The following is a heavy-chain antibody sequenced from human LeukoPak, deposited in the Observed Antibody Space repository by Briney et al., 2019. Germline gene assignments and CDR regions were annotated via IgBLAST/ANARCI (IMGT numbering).Heavy chain of an antibody. Sequence: GGSLRLSCAASGFTFSNAWMSWVRQAPGKGLEWVANIKQDGSEKYYVDSVKGRFTISRDNAKNSLYLQMNSLRAEDTAVYYCAKQTAYSYGATLDYWGQGTLVTVSS. CDR3: AKQTAYSYGATLDY. CDR1: GFTFSNAW. D-gene: IGHD5-18*01. V-gene: IGHV3-7*03. J-gene: IGHJ4*02. CDR2: IKQDGSEK.